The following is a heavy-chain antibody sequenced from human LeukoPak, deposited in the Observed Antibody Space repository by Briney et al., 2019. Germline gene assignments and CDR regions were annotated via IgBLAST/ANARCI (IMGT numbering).Heavy chain of an antibody. CDR2: ISASGGST. D-gene: IGHD5-12*01. Sequence: GGPLRLSCAASGFTFSSSAMSWVRQVPGKGLEWVSGISASGGSTYYADSVRGRFTISRDNSKNTLYVQMNSLRAEDTAVYYCAKNRRDIVATIFYFDCWGQGTLVTVSS. J-gene: IGHJ4*02. CDR1: GFTFSSSA. CDR3: AKNRRDIVATIFYFDC. V-gene: IGHV3-23*01.